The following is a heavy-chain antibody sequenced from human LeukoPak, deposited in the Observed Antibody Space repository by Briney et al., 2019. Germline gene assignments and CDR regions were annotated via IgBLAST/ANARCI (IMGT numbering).Heavy chain of an antibody. Sequence: GGSLRLSCAASGFTFSSYAMSWVHQAPGKGLEWVSAISGSGGSTYYADSVKGRFTISRDNSKNTLYLQMNSLRAEDTAVYYCAKLYSSSSSSSWFDPWGQGTLVTVSS. D-gene: IGHD6-6*01. V-gene: IGHV3-23*01. J-gene: IGHJ5*02. CDR2: ISGSGGST. CDR3: AKLYSSSSSSSWFDP. CDR1: GFTFSSYA.